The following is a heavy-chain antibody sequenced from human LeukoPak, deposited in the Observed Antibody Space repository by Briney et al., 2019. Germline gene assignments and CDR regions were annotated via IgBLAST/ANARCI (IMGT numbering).Heavy chain of an antibody. CDR2: INPSGGST. CDR1: GYTFTSCY. CDR3: ARVAGGYYYMDV. Sequence: VASVKVSCKASGYTFTSCYMHWVRQAPGQGLEWMGIINPSGGSTSYAQKFQGRVTMTRDTSTSTVYMELSSLRSEDTAVYYCARVAGGYYYMDVWGKGTTVTVSS. J-gene: IGHJ6*03. V-gene: IGHV1-46*01.